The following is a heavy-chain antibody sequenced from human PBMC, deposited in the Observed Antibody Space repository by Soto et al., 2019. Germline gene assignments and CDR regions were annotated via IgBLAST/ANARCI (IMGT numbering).Heavy chain of an antibody. Sequence: PGGSLRFSCAASGFTFSGYTIHWVRQAPGKGLEWLALIWFDGSNKYYADSVKGRFTISRDNAKNTLYLQMNSLRAEDTAVYYCARDLGYNYGHPFDYWGQGTLVTVSS. V-gene: IGHV3-33*01. CDR3: ARDLGYNYGHPFDY. D-gene: IGHD5-18*01. J-gene: IGHJ4*02. CDR2: IWFDGSNK. CDR1: GFTFSGYT.